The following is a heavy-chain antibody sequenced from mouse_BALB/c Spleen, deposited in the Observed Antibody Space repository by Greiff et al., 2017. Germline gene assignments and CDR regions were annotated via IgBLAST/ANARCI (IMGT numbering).Heavy chain of an antibody. J-gene: IGHJ3*01. CDR3: ARENYGSSLAD. D-gene: IGHD1-1*01. V-gene: IGHV1S81*02. Sequence: QVQLQPPGAELVKPGASVQLSCKASGYTFPSYWMHWVKQRPGPGLEWIGEINPSNGRTNYNEKFKSKATLTVDKSSSTAYMQLSSRTSEDSAVYYCARENYGSSLADWGQGTLVTVSA. CDR2: INPSNGRT. CDR1: GYTFPSYW.